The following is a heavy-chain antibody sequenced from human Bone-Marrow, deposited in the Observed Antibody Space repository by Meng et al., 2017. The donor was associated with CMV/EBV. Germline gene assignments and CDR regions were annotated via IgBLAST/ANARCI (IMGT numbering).Heavy chain of an antibody. V-gene: IGHV4-39*07. CDR2: IYYSGST. D-gene: IGHD4-11*01. CDR1: VGSISSSSYY. Sequence: SEALSLTCTVAVGSISSSSYYWGWIRQPPGKGLEWIGSIYYSGSTYYNPSLKSRVTISVDTSKNQFSLKLSSVTAADTAVYYGARDRLTDYSNYGWFDPWGQGTLVTVYS. J-gene: IGHJ5*02. CDR3: ARDRLTDYSNYGWFDP.